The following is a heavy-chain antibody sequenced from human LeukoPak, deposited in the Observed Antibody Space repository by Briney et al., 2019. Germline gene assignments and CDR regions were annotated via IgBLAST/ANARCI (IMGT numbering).Heavy chain of an antibody. Sequence: GGSLRLSCAASGFTVSSNYMSWVRQAPGKGLEWVSVIYSGGSTCYADSVKGRFTISRDNSKNTLYLQMNSLRAEDTAVYYCARVNYVWGSYRMYYFDYWGQGTLVTVSS. V-gene: IGHV3-53*01. CDR1: GFTVSSNY. J-gene: IGHJ4*02. CDR3: ARVNYVWGSYRMYYFDY. D-gene: IGHD3-16*02. CDR2: IYSGGST.